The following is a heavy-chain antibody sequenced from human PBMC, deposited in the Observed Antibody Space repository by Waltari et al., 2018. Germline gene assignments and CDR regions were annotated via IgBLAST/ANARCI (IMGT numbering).Heavy chain of an antibody. D-gene: IGHD6-13*01. J-gene: IGHJ4*02. V-gene: IGHV3-23*01. CDR3: AKDLTVISSAPDY. CDR2: ISGSGDST. Sequence: EVQLLESGGGLVQPGGSLGLSCEASGFTFSKYAMTWVSPAPGKGLEWVSTISGSGDSTYHADSVKGRFTISRDNSKNTLYMQMNSLRAEDTAIYYCAKDLTVISSAPDYWGQGTQVTVSS. CDR1: GFTFSKYA.